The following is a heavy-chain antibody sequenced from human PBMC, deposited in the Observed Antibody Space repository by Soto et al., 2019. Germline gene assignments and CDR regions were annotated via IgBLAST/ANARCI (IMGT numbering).Heavy chain of an antibody. CDR1: GGSISSYY. Sequence: SETLSLTCTVSGGSISSYYWSWIRQPPGKGLEWIGYIYYSGSTNYNPSLKSRVTISVDTSKNQFSLKLSSVTAADTAVYYCARYRPSYGDSNWFDTCGQGTLVPVSS. J-gene: IGHJ5*02. CDR3: ARYRPSYGDSNWFDT. V-gene: IGHV4-59*01. CDR2: IYYSGST. D-gene: IGHD4-17*01.